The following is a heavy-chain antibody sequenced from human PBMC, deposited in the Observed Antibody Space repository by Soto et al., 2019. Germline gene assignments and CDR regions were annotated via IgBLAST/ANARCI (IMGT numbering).Heavy chain of an antibody. J-gene: IGHJ6*02. CDR2: INPNSGDT. Sequence: AAVKVSCKASGYTFTGYYVHWVRQAPGQGLEWMGWINPNSGDTYLAQRFQGRVTMNRDTSIGAAYMELRGLTSDDTAEYYCAKGGAIVAAGTRVYLYNAMDVWGQGTTVTVSS. D-gene: IGHD1-26*01. CDR3: AKGGAIVAAGTRVYLYNAMDV. V-gene: IGHV1-2*02. CDR1: GYTFTGYY.